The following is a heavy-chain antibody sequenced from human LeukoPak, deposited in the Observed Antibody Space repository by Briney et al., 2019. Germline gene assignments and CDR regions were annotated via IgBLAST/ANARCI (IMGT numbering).Heavy chain of an antibody. J-gene: IGHJ4*02. CDR2: ISWNSGSI. CDR3: AKDHYDFWSGYLGY. V-gene: IGHV3-9*01. Sequence: GRSLRLSCAASGFTFDDYAMHWVRQAPGKGLEWVSGISWNSGSIGYADSVKGRFTISRDNAKNSLYLQMNSLRAEDTALYYCAKDHYDFWSGYLGYWGQGTLVTVSS. D-gene: IGHD3-3*01. CDR1: GFTFDDYA.